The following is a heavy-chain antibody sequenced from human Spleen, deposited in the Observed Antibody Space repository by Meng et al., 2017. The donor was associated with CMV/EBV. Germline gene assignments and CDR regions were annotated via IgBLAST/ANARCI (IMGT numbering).Heavy chain of an antibody. D-gene: IGHD6-6*01. CDR2: FYYSGGT. CDR1: GGSIGTRY. V-gene: IGHV4-59*11. J-gene: IGHJ5*02. CDR3: AREGSSNWFDP. Sequence: GSLRLSCSISGGSIGTRYWNWIRQSPEKGLEWIGHFYYSGGTKYNPSLTSRLTISVDTSKNHFSLRLTSVTAADTAVYYCAREGSSNWFDPWGQGTLVTVSS.